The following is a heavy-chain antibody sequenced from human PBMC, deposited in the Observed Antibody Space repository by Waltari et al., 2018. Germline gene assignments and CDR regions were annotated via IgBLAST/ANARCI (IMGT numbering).Heavy chain of an antibody. Sequence: QVQLVQSGAEVKKPGASVKVSCKASGYTFTSYYMHCVRQAPGQGLEWMGIINSSGGSTSYAQKFQGRVTLTRDTSTSTVYMELSSLRSEDTAVYYCARGASLDAFDIWGQGTMVTVSS. D-gene: IGHD3-16*01. V-gene: IGHV1-46*03. CDR1: GYTFTSYY. J-gene: IGHJ3*02. CDR2: INSSGGST. CDR3: ARGASLDAFDI.